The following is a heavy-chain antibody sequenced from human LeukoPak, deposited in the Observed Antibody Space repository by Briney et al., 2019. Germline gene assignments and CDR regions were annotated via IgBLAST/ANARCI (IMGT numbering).Heavy chain of an antibody. V-gene: IGHV3-30*18. J-gene: IGHJ4*02. Sequence: GGSLRLSCAASGFTFSSYSMNWVRQAPGKGLEWVAVIPYDGSNKYYADSVKGRFTISRDNSKNTLYLQMNSLRAEDTAVYYCAKGFGSYSSGWYDYWGQGTLVTVSS. CDR2: IPYDGSNK. CDR3: AKGFGSYSSGWYDY. D-gene: IGHD6-19*01. CDR1: GFTFSSYS.